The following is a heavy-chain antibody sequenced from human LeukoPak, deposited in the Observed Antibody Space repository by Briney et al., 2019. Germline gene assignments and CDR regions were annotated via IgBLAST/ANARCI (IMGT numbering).Heavy chain of an antibody. D-gene: IGHD6-6*01. J-gene: IGHJ4*02. CDR2: ISDSGGST. Sequence: GGSLRLSCAASGFTFRGYAMSWVRQAPGKGLEWVSGISDSGGSTYYADSVKGRFTISRDNSKNTLCLQMHSLRADDTAVYYCAKDRVRIAATGVDYWGQGTLVTVSS. CDR1: GFTFRGYA. V-gene: IGHV3-23*01. CDR3: AKDRVRIAATGVDY.